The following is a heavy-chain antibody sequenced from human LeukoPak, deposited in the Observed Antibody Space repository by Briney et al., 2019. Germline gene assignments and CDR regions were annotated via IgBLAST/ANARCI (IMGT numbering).Heavy chain of an antibody. CDR3: ARDVGWDSSLVTTTRSDY. V-gene: IGHV3-7*01. CDR2: TKQDGSVK. J-gene: IGHJ4*02. CDR1: GFTFTAYL. Sequence: GGSLRLSCAASGFTFTAYLMSWVRQAPGKGLEWLANTKQDGSVKYYVDSVKGRFTISRDNAKNSLFLQMNSLRAEDTAVYYCARDVGWDSSLVTTTRSDYWGQGTLVTVSS. D-gene: IGHD1-1*01.